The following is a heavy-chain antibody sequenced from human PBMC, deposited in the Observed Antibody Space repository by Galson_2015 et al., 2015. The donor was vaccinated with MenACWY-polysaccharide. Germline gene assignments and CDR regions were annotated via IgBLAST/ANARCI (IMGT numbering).Heavy chain of an antibody. J-gene: IGHJ4*02. Sequence: SLRLSCAASGFTFSSYTMSWVRQAPGKGLEWVSGVSGSGASTYYADSVKGRFTISRDNSKNTLYLQMNSLRAADTAVYYCANPGPSTRRTSDVGYWGQGTLVTVSS. CDR3: ANPGPSTRRTSDVGY. D-gene: IGHD5/OR15-5a*01. V-gene: IGHV3-23*01. CDR1: GFTFSSYT. CDR2: VSGSGAST.